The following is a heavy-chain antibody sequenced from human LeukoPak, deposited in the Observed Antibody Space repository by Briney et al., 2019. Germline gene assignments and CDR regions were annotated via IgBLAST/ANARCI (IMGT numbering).Heavy chain of an antibody. Sequence: PGGSLRLSCTASGLAFSNYEMNWVRQAPGEGLEWVSYISSSGSNIYYADSVKGRFTISRDNAKNSLYLQMNNLRAEDTAVYHCARGAFRGVGSSNNYLAYWGQGTLVTVAS. D-gene: IGHD2-2*01. J-gene: IGHJ4*02. CDR1: GLAFSNYE. V-gene: IGHV3-48*03. CDR2: ISSSGSNI. CDR3: ARGAFRGVGSSNNYLAY.